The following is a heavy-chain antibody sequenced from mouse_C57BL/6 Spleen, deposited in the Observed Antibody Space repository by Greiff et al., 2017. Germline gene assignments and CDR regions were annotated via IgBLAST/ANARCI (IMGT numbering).Heavy chain of an antibody. Sequence: QVQLQQPGAELVRPGTSVKLSCKASAYTFTSYWMHWVKQRPGQGLEWIGVIDPSDSYTNYNQKFKGKATLTVDTSSSTAYMQLSSLTSEDSAVYYCARGRGYGSSPHAMDYWGQGTSVTVSS. CDR1: AYTFTSYW. CDR2: IDPSDSYT. CDR3: ARGRGYGSSPHAMDY. D-gene: IGHD1-1*01. V-gene: IGHV1-59*01. J-gene: IGHJ4*01.